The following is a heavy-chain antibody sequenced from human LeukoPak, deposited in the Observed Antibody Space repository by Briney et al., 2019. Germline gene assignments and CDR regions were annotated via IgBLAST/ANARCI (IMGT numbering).Heavy chain of an antibody. J-gene: IGHJ4*02. D-gene: IGHD5-24*01. CDR1: GGSISSHS. V-gene: IGHV4-59*11. Sequence: SETLSLTCTVSGGSISSHSWSWIRQPPGKGLEWIGYIYYSGSTSYSPSLKSRVTISVDTSKNQFSLKLSSVTAADTAVYYCASYEMATSYIDCWGQGTLVTVSS. CDR2: IYYSGST. CDR3: ASYEMATSYIDC.